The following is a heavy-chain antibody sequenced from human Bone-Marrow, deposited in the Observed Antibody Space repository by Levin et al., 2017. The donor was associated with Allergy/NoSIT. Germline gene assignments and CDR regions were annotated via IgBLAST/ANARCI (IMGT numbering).Heavy chain of an antibody. CDR1: AFPFSTSA. CDR2: ISGGGFDT. V-gene: IGHV3-23*01. D-gene: IGHD6-13*01. Sequence: SLLLSFFSSAFPFSTSALSWVRQAPGKGLEWVSSISGGGFDTYYVESVKGRFTISRDNSKNTLYLQMKSLRAEDTAVYFCAKDKSGRSWYYYGMDVWGHGTTVTVSS. CDR3: AKDKSGRSWYYYGMDV. J-gene: IGHJ6*02.